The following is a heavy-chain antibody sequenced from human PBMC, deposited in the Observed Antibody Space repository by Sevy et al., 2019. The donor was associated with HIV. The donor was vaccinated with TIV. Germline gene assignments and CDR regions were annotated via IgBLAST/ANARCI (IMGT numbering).Heavy chain of an antibody. D-gene: IGHD3-10*01. CDR2: ISSSSSYI. CDR3: ARDQGKELWFGVNAFDI. CDR1: GFTFSSYS. Sequence: GGSLRLSCAASGFTFSSYSMNWVRQAPGKGLEWVSSISSSSSYIYYADSVKGRFTISRDNAKHSLYLQMNSLRAEDTAVYYCARDQGKELWFGVNAFDIWGQGTMVTVSS. V-gene: IGHV3-21*01. J-gene: IGHJ3*02.